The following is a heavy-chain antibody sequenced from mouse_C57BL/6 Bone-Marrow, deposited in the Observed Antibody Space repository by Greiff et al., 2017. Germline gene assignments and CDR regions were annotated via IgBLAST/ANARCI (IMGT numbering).Heavy chain of an antibody. CDR1: GFNIKDYY. Sequence: VQLQQSGAELVKPGASVKLSCTASGFNIKDYYMHWVKQRTEQGLEWIGRIDPEDGDTKYAPKFQGKATITADTSSNTAYLQLSSLTSEDTAVYYCASPITTVPFWYFDVWGTGTTVTVSS. CDR3: ASPITTVPFWYFDV. CDR2: IDPEDGDT. J-gene: IGHJ1*03. V-gene: IGHV14-2*01. D-gene: IGHD1-1*01.